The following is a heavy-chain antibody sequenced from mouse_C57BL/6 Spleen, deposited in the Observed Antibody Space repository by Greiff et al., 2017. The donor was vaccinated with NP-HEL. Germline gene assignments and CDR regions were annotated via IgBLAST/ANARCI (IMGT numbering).Heavy chain of an antibody. CDR1: GYTFTDYY. CDR2: IYPGSGNT. J-gene: IGHJ3*01. Sequence: QVQLQQSGAELVRPGASVKLSCKASGYTFTDYYINWVKQRPGQGLEWIARIYPGSGNTYYNEKFKGKATLTAEKSSSTAYMQLSSLTSEDSAVYFCARDYDGPWFAYWGQGTLVTVSA. CDR3: ARDYDGPWFAY. D-gene: IGHD2-4*01. V-gene: IGHV1-76*01.